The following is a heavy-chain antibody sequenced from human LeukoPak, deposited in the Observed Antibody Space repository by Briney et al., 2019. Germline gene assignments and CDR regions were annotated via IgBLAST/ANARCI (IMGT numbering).Heavy chain of an antibody. CDR1: GFTFSSYW. CDR2: INQDGSEK. Sequence: GGSLRLSCAASGFTFSSYWMSWARQAPGKGLEWVANINQDGSEKYYVDSVKGRFTMSRDNAKNSLYLQMNSLRAEDTAVYYCARGPTVEYYFDYWGQGTLVTVSS. J-gene: IGHJ4*02. CDR3: ARGPTVEYYFDY. V-gene: IGHV3-7*01. D-gene: IGHD4-23*01.